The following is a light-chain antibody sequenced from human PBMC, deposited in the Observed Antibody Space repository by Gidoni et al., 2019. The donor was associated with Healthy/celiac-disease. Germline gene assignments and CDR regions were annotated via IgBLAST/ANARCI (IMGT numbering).Light chain of an antibody. J-gene: IGKJ2*01. Sequence: DIQMTQSPSSLSASVGDRVTITCRASQSISSYLNWYQQKPGKAPKLLIYAASSLQSGVPSRFSGSGSGTDFTLTISSLHPEDFATYYCQPSYSTLYTFGQGTKLEIK. V-gene: IGKV1-39*01. CDR1: QSISSY. CDR2: AAS. CDR3: QPSYSTLYT.